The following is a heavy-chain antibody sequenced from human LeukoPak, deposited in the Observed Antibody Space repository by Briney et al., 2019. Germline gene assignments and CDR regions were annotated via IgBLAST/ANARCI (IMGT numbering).Heavy chain of an antibody. V-gene: IGHV3-64*01. J-gene: IGHJ6*03. CDR1: GFTFSSYA. CDR3: ARAHYDFWSGYYIGETTSYMDV. CDR2: ISSNGGST. Sequence: GGSLRLSCAASGFTFSSYAMHWVRQAPGKGLEYVSAISSNGGSTYYANSVKGRFTISRDNSKNTLYLQMGSLRAEDMAVYYCARAHYDFWSGYYIGETTSYMDVWGKGTTVTVSS. D-gene: IGHD3-3*01.